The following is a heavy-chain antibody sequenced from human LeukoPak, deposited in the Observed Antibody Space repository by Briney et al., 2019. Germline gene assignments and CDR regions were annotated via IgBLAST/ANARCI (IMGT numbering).Heavy chain of an antibody. V-gene: IGHV4-34*01. CDR3: ARAALGSGAFDL. CDR1: GGSFSGYY. D-gene: IGHD2-15*01. Sequence: SETLSLTCAVYGGSFSGYYWSWIRQPPGKGLEWIGEINHSGITSYNPSLKSRVTISVDKSKNQFSLELSSVTAADTAVYYCARAALGSGAFDLWGRGTMVTVSS. J-gene: IGHJ3*01. CDR2: INHSGIT.